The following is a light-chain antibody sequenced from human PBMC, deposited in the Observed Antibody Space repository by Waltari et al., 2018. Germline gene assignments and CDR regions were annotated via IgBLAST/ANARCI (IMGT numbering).Light chain of an antibody. CDR3: VLSMGSGIWV. Sequence: QTVVTQEPSLSVSPGGTVTLTCGLSSGSVSTTYYPSWYQQAPGPAPRTLIFDTNTRSSGVPDRFSGSILDNKAALTITGAQADDESDYYCVLSMGSGIWVFDGGTKLTVL. J-gene: IGLJ3*02. CDR1: SGSVSTTYY. CDR2: DTN. V-gene: IGLV8-61*01.